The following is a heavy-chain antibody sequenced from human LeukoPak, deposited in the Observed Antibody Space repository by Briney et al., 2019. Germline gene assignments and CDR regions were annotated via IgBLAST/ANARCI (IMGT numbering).Heavy chain of an antibody. CDR1: GGSISSYY. CDR2: IYYTGST. CDR3: ARARAYYFDY. J-gene: IGHJ4*02. V-gene: IGHV4-59*01. Sequence: SETLSLTCTVSGGSISSYYWSWIRQPPGKGLEWIGYIYYTGSTNYNPSLKSRVTISIGTSNNRFSLKLNSVTAADTAVYYCARARAYYFDYWGQGTLVTVSS.